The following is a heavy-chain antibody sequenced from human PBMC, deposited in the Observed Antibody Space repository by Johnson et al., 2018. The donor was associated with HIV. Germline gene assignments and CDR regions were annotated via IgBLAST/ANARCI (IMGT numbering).Heavy chain of an antibody. Sequence: VQLVESGGGLVKPGGSLRLSCAASGFTFSDVWMTWVRQAPGRGLEWIGRIKSKYHDETTDYAAPVKGRFAISRDDSKNTVYLQMNSLKVEDTAVYYCARRSGYGFDMWGQGTMVTVSS. CDR1: GFTFSDVW. D-gene: IGHD5-24*01. CDR2: IKSKYHDETT. V-gene: IGHV3-15*01. CDR3: ARRSGYGFDM. J-gene: IGHJ3*02.